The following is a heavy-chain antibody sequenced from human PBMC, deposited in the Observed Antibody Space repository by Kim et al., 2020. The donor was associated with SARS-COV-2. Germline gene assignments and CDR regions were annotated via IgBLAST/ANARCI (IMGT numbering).Heavy chain of an antibody. Sequence: GGSLRLSCAASGFTFSTYSMNWVRQAPGKGLEWVSSISSSSSYIYYADSVKGRFTISRDNAKNSLYLQMNSLRAEDTAVYYCASSPSVGYYFDYWGQGTLVTVSS. CDR2: ISSSSSYI. V-gene: IGHV3-21*01. CDR3: ASSPSVGYYFDY. D-gene: IGHD6-13*01. CDR1: GFTFSTYS. J-gene: IGHJ4*02.